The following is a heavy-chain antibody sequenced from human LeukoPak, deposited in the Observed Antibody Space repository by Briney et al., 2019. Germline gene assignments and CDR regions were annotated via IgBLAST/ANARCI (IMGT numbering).Heavy chain of an antibody. CDR1: GGSISRYY. CDR3: ARELCSGGSCGKFDY. V-gene: IGHV4-59*01. J-gene: IGHJ4*02. CDR2: ISYSGST. D-gene: IGHD2-15*01. Sequence: SETLSLTCSVSGGSISRYYWSWIRQPPGKGLEWIGYISYSGSTNYNPSLKSRVAISVDTSKNQFSLKLSSVTAADTAIYYCARELCSGGSCGKFDYWGQGTLVTVSS.